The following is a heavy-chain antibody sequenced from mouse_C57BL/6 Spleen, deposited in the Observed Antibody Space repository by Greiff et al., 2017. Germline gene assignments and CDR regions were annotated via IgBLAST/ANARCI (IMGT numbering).Heavy chain of an antibody. CDR2: INPYNGGT. V-gene: IGHV1-19*01. D-gene: IGHD2-4*01. CDR1: GYTFTDYY. Sequence: VQLKESGPVLVKPGASVKMSCKASGYTFTDYYMNWVKQSHGKSLEWIGVINPYNGGTSYNQKFKGKATLTVDKSSSTAYMELNSLTSEDSAVYYCATYDYGYYAMDYWGQGTSVTVSS. J-gene: IGHJ4*01. CDR3: ATYDYGYYAMDY.